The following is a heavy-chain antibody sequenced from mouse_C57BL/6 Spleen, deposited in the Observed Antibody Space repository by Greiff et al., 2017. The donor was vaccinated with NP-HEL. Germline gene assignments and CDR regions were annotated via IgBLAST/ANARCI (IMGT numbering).Heavy chain of an antibody. CDR3: AKETGTLYAMDY. CDR2: IYPGDGDT. CDR1: GYAFSSYW. Sequence: VKLVESGAELVKPGASVKISCKASGYAFSSYWMNWVKQRPGKGLEWIGQIYPGDGDTNYNGKFKGKATLTADKSSSTAYMQLSSLTSEDSAVYFCAKETGTLYAMDYWGQGTSVTVSS. J-gene: IGHJ4*01. D-gene: IGHD4-1*01. V-gene: IGHV1-80*01.